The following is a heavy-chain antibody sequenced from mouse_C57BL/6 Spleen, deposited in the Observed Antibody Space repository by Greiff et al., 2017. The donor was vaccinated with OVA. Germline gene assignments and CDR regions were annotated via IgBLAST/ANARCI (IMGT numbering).Heavy chain of an antibody. CDR2: IDPENGDT. CDR1: GFNIKDDY. J-gene: IGHJ4*01. D-gene: IGHD2-5*01. V-gene: IGHV14-4*01. CDR3: TTGSNYVRAMDY. Sequence: VQLQQSGAELVRPGASVKLSCTASGFNIKDDYMHWVKQRPEQGLEWIGWIDPENGDTEYASKFLGKATITADTSSNTAYLQLSSLTSEDTAVYYCTTGSNYVRAMDYWGQGTSVTVSS.